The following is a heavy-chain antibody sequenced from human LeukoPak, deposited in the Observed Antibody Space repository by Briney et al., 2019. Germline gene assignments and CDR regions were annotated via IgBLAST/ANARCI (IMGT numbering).Heavy chain of an antibody. V-gene: IGHV1-18*01. J-gene: IGHJ5*02. CDR3: ARDRAAADYNWFDP. CDR2: ISAYNGNT. D-gene: IGHD6-13*01. CDR1: GYTFTSYG. Sequence: GASVKVSCKASGYTFTSYGISWVRQAPGQVLEWIGWISAYNGNTNYAQKLQGRVTMTTDTSTITAYMELRSLRSDDTAVYYCARDRAAADYNWFDPWGQGTLVTVSS.